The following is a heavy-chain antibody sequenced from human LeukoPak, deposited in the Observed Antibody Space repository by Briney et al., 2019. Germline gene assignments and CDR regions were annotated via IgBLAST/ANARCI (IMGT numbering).Heavy chain of an antibody. CDR2: ISAYNGNT. Sequence: GASVKVSCKASGYTFTSYGISWVRQAPGQGLEWMGWISAYNGNTNYAQKLQGRVTMTTDTSTSTAYMELRSLRSDDTAVYYCARDIENWDIAAAGTGPFFGYWGQGTLVTVSS. D-gene: IGHD6-13*01. J-gene: IGHJ4*02. V-gene: IGHV1-18*01. CDR1: GYTFTSYG. CDR3: ARDIENWDIAAAGTGPFFGY.